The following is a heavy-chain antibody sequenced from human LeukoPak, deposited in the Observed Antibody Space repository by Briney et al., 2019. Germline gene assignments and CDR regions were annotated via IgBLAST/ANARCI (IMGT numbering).Heavy chain of an antibody. CDR2: INVGGEAT. J-gene: IGHJ3*02. V-gene: IGHV3-23*01. CDR3: AKEGYRSDHAGAFNI. D-gene: IGHD5-18*01. Sequence: PGGSLRLSCVDSGSIISNNVMGWVRQAPGKGLEWVSTINVGGEATHYAESVKGRFTISSDSSKNTLYLQMNSLSVEDTAVYYCAKEGYRSDHAGAFNIWGPGTMVTVSS. CDR1: GSIISNNV.